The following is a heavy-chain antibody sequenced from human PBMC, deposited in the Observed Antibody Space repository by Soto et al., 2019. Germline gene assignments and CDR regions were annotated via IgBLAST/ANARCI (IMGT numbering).Heavy chain of an antibody. CDR1: GGTFSNYD. J-gene: IGHJ6*02. Sequence: QVQLVQSGAEVKKPGSSVKVSCKASGGTFSNYDITWVRQAPGQGLEWMGGTIPMSGTANYAQKFQGRVTITADESMTTVYMEVSSLTSEDTAVYYCARARHCRGGSCSSYDGMDVWGQGTTVTVSS. V-gene: IGHV1-69*12. D-gene: IGHD2-15*01. CDR3: ARARHCRGGSCSSYDGMDV. CDR2: TIPMSGTA.